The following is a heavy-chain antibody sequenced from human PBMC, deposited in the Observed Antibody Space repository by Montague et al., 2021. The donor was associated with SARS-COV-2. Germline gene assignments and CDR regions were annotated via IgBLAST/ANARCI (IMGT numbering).Heavy chain of an antibody. Sequence: SVKVSCKASGYTFTSYGISWVRQAPGQGLEWMGWISAYNGNTNYAQKLQGRVTMTTDTSTSTAYMELRSLRSDDTAVYYCARDYGPAAMPSGLYYYYMDVWGKGTTVTVSS. CDR1: GYTFTSYG. V-gene: IGHV1-18*01. CDR2: ISAYNGNT. CDR3: ARDYGPAAMPSGLYYYYMDV. J-gene: IGHJ6*03. D-gene: IGHD2-2*01.